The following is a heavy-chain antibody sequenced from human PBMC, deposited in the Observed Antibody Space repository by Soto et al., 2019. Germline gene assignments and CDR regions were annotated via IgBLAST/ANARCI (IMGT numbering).Heavy chain of an antibody. CDR2: IDPSDSYT. J-gene: IGHJ6*02. CDR1: GYSFTSYW. D-gene: IGHD6-13*01. Sequence: PGESLKISCKGSGYSFTSYWISWVRQMPGKGLEWMGRIDPSDSYTNYSPSFQGHVTISADKSISTAYLQWSSLKASDTAMYYCASRIAAAGTSNYGMDVWGQGTTVTVSS. CDR3: ASRIAAAGTSNYGMDV. V-gene: IGHV5-10-1*01.